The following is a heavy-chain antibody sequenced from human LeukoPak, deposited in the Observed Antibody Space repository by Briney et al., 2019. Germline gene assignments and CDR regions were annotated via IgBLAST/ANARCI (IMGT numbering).Heavy chain of an antibody. CDR2: IYYSGST. CDR1: GGSISSYY. CDR3: ARLVSDYYDSKNWFDP. J-gene: IGHJ5*02. Sequence: SETLSLTCTVSGGSISSYYWSWIRQPRGKGLEWIGYIYYSGSTNYNPSLKSRVTISVDTSKNQFSLKLSSVTAADTAVYYCARLVSDYYDSKNWFDPWGQGTLVTVSS. V-gene: IGHV4-59*08. D-gene: IGHD3-22*01.